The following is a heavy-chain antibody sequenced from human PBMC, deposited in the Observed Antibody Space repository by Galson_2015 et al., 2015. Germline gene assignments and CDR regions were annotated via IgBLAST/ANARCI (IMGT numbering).Heavy chain of an antibody. J-gene: IGHJ6*02. Sequence: SLRLSCAASGFTFSDYYMSWIRQAPGKGLEWVSYISSSGSTIYYADSVKGRFTISRDNAKNSLYLQMNSLRAEDTAVYYCAREGSSWALYYYYGMDVWGQGTTVTVSS. D-gene: IGHD6-13*01. CDR3: AREGSSWALYYYYGMDV. CDR1: GFTFSDYY. V-gene: IGHV3-11*01. CDR2: ISSSGSTI.